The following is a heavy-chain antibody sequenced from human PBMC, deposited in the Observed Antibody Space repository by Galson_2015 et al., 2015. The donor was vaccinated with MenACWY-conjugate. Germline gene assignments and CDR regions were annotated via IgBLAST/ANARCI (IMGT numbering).Heavy chain of an antibody. CDR1: GFTFSTYS. D-gene: IGHD1-14*01. Sequence: SLRLSCAASGFTFSTYSMNWVRQAPGKGPEWVSYISSSSSTIYYADSVKGRFTISRDNAKNSLYLQMNTLRDEDTAVYYCASWVGRDYWGQGTLVTVSS. V-gene: IGHV3-48*02. CDR3: ASWVGRDY. CDR2: ISSSSSTI. J-gene: IGHJ4*02.